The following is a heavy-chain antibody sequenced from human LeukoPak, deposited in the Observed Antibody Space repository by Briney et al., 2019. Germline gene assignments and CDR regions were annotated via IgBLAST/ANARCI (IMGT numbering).Heavy chain of an antibody. D-gene: IGHD1-20*01. CDR3: ARGNYNWNPVALGFDY. CDR1: GGSFSGYY. J-gene: IGHJ4*02. CDR2: ISHSGST. Sequence: SETLSLTCAVYGGSFSGYYWSWIRQPPGKGLEWIGEISHSGSTNYNPSLKSRVTISVDTSKNQFSLKLSSVTAADTAVYYCARGNYNWNPVALGFDYWGQGTLVTVSS. V-gene: IGHV4-34*01.